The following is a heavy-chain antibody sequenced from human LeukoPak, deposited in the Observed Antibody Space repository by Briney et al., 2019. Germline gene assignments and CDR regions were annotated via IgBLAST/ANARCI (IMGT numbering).Heavy chain of an antibody. Sequence: GASVKVSCKASGGTFSSYAISWVRQAPGQGLEWMGGIIPIFGTANYAQKFQGRVTITADESTSTAYMELSSLRSEDTAVYYCATAAAAAGTQPFDYWGQGTLVTVSS. CDR1: GGTFSSYA. CDR2: IIPIFGTA. CDR3: ATAAAAAGTQPFDY. J-gene: IGHJ4*02. D-gene: IGHD6-13*01. V-gene: IGHV1-69*13.